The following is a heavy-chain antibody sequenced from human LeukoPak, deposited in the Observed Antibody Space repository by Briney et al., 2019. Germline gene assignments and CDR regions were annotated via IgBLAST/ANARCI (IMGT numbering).Heavy chain of an antibody. J-gene: IGHJ6*02. CDR2: ISSSSSYI. Sequence: GGSLRLSCAASGFTFSSYSMNWVRQAPGKGLEWVSSISSSSSYIYYADSVKGRFTISRDNAKNSLYLQMNSLRAEDTAVYYCARDDSGVVVVAAEPNYYYYSMDVWGQGTTVTVSS. CDR1: GFTFSSYS. CDR3: ARDDSGVVVVAAEPNYYYYSMDV. V-gene: IGHV3-21*01. D-gene: IGHD2-15*01.